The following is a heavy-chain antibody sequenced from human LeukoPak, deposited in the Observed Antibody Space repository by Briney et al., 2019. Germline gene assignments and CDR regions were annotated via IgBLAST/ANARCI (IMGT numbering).Heavy chain of an antibody. Sequence: GGSLRLSCAASGFTFSSYGMHWVRQAPGKGLEWVAFIRYDGSNKYYADSVKGRFTISRDNSKNTLYLQMNSLRAEDTAVYYCAKESGYGSGSYYNDPVHWGQGTLVTVSS. J-gene: IGHJ4*02. D-gene: IGHD3-10*01. V-gene: IGHV3-30*02. CDR3: AKESGYGSGSYYNDPVH. CDR1: GFTFSSYG. CDR2: IRYDGSNK.